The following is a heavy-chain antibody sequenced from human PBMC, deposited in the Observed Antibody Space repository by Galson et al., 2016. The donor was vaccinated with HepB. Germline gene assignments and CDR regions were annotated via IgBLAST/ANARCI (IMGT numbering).Heavy chain of an antibody. CDR1: GFSLTTNGMG. J-gene: IGHJ4*02. Sequence: PALVKPTQTLTLTCTFSGFSLTTNGMGVGWIRQRPGQALEWLAVIYWDDDKRYSPSLQNRLAISTDTSKDQVVLTMTNMDPLNTGTYYCAHKIDFSNGINRFTFFDLWGQGALVTVSS. CDR2: IYWDDDK. V-gene: IGHV2-5*02. D-gene: IGHD3-16*01. CDR3: AHKIDFSNGINRFTFFDL.